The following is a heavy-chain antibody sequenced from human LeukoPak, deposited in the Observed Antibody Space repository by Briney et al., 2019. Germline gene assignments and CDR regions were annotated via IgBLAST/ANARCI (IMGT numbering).Heavy chain of an antibody. Sequence: PSETLSLTCAVPGGSIPNYYWSWIRQPAGKGLEWIGRTSASGSTNYNPSLKSRVTMSADTSKNQFSLKLTSVTAADTAVYYCAREATMAVWGQGTLVTVSS. V-gene: IGHV4-4*07. CDR1: GGSIPNYY. D-gene: IGHD3-10*01. CDR2: TSASGST. J-gene: IGHJ4*02. CDR3: AREATMAV.